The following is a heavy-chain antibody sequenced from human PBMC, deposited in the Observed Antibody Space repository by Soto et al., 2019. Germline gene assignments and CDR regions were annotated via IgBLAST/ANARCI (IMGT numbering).Heavy chain of an antibody. CDR3: ARDQGVPAAPLYYYYGMDV. J-gene: IGHJ6*02. CDR1: GYTFTGYY. Sequence: ASVKVSCKASGYTFTGYYMQWVRQAPGQGLEWMGWINPNSGGTNYAQKFQGWVTMTRDTSISTAYMELSRLRSDDTAVYYCARDQGVPAAPLYYYYGMDVWGQGTTVTVSS. D-gene: IGHD2-2*01. V-gene: IGHV1-2*04. CDR2: INPNSGGT.